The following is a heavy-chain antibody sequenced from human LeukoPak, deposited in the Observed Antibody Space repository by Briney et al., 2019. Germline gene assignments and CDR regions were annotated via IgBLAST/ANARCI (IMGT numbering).Heavy chain of an antibody. J-gene: IGHJ4*02. CDR3: ARDRGNYDSSGYWSLDY. CDR2: ISGSGGST. V-gene: IGHV3-23*01. CDR1: GFTFSRYS. D-gene: IGHD3-22*01. Sequence: GGSLRLSCAVSGFTFSRYSMNWVRQAPGKGLEWVSAISGSGGSTYYADSVKGRFTISRDNSKNTLYLQMNSLRAEDTAVYYCARDRGNYDSSGYWSLDYWGQGTLVTVSS.